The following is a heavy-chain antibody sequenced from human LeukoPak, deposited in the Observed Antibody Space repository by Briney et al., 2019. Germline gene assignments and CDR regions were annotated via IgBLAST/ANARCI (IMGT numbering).Heavy chain of an antibody. J-gene: IGHJ4*02. V-gene: IGHV3-21*01. D-gene: IGHD3-10*01. CDR3: ARGDLWFGELPADY. CDR2: ISSSSSYI. Sequence: GGSLRLSCAASGFTCSSYSMNWVRQAPGKGLEWVSSISSSSSYIYYADSVKGRFTISRDNSKNTLYLQMNSLRAEDTAVYYCARGDLWFGELPADYWGQGTLVTVSS. CDR1: GFTCSSYS.